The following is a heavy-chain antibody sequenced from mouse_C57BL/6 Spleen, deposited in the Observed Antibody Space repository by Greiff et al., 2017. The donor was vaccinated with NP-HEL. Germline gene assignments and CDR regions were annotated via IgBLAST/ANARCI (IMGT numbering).Heavy chain of an antibody. V-gene: IGHV2-9*01. CDR1: GFSLTSYG. J-gene: IGHJ4*01. CDR3: AKQNHVGAMDY. CDR2: LWGGGST. Sequence: VMLVESGPGLVAPSQSLSITCTVSGFSLTSYGVDWVRQPPGKGLEWLGVLWGGGSTNYNSALMSRLSISKDNSKGQVFLKMNSLQTDDTAMYCCAKQNHVGAMDYWGQGTSVAVSS.